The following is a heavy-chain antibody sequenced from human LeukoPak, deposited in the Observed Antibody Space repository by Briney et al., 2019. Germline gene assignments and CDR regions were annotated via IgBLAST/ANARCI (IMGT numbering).Heavy chain of an antibody. Sequence: GASVKVSCKASGGTFSSYAISWVRQAPGQGLEWMGRIIPIFGIANYAQKFQGRVTITADKSTSTAYMELSSLRSEDTAVYYCASTTGTTGFDPWGQGTLVTVSS. J-gene: IGHJ5*02. CDR3: ASTTGTTGFDP. CDR1: GGTFSSYA. V-gene: IGHV1-69*04. D-gene: IGHD1-1*01. CDR2: IIPIFGIA.